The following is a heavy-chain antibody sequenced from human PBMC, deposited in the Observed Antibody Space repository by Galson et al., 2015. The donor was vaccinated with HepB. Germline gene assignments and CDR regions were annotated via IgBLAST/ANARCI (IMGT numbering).Heavy chain of an antibody. CDR1: GFTFNTHV. CDR3: SKGRIAPEYTSWFDP. Sequence: SLRLSCAASGFTFNTHVMSWVRQAPGKGLEWVSAISGNGKTTYYADSVKGRFIIPKDSSKSTLYLQMNGLRAEDTAVYYCSKGRIAPEYTSWFDPWGQGTLVTVSS. CDR2: ISGNGKTT. D-gene: IGHD1-1*01. J-gene: IGHJ5*02. V-gene: IGHV3-23*01.